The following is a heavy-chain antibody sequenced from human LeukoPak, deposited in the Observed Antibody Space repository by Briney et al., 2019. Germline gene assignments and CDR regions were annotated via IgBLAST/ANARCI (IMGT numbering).Heavy chain of an antibody. D-gene: IGHD6-19*01. CDR3: ARYGSGWYEGYFEH. V-gene: IGHV4-59*01. Sequence: PSETLSLTCTVSGGSISSYYWSWIRQPPGKGLEWIGYIYYSGSTNYNPSLKSRVTISVDTSKNQFSLKLKSATAADTAVYYCARYGSGWYEGYFEHWGQGTLVTVSS. CDR2: IYYSGST. J-gene: IGHJ4*02. CDR1: GGSISSYY.